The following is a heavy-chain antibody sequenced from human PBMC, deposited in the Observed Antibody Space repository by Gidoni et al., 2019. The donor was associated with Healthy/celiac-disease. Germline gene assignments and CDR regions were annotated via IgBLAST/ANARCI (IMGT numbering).Heavy chain of an antibody. Sequence: QVQLVQSGAEVKKPWASVTVSCKASGYTFTSYAMQWVRQAPGQRLEWMGWINAGNGNTKYSQKFQGRVTITRDTSASTAYMELSSLRSEDTAVYYCAREIPPIIYCSSTSCPIAFDYWGQGTLVTVSS. CDR3: AREIPPIIYCSSTSCPIAFDY. V-gene: IGHV1-3*01. J-gene: IGHJ4*02. D-gene: IGHD2-2*01. CDR2: INAGNGNT. CDR1: GYTFTSYA.